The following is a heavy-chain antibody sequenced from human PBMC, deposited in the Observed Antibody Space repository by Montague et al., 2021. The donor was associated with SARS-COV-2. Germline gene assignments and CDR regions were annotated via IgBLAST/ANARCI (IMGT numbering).Heavy chain of an antibody. J-gene: IGHJ3*02. D-gene: IGHD2-21*01. V-gene: IGHV4-31*03. CDR1: GGSISSGGYY. Sequence: TLSLTCTFSGGSISSGGYYWSWIRQHPGKGLEWIGYIYYSGSTYYNPSLKSRVTISVDTSKNQFSLKLSSVTAADTAVYYCARAFVVVIAIDAFDIWGQGTMVTVSS. CDR2: IYYSGST. CDR3: ARAFVVVIAIDAFDI.